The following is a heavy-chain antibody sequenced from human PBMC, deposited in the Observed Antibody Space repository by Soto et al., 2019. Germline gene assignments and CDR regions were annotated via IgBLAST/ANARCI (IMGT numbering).Heavy chain of an antibody. D-gene: IGHD5-18*01. CDR3: AGDNLDTAMGYGMDL. Sequence: SETLSLTCTVSGGSISSGGYYWSWIRQHPGKGLEWIGYIYYSGSTYYNPSLKSRVTISVDTSKNQFTLKLSSVTAADTAVYYCAGDNLDTAMGYGMDLWGQGTTVTVSS. J-gene: IGHJ6*02. V-gene: IGHV4-31*03. CDR1: GGSISSGGYY. CDR2: IYYSGST.